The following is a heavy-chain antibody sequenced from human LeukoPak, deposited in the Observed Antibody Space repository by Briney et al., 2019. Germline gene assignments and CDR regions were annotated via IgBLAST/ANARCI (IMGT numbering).Heavy chain of an antibody. CDR3: ARVRGPFDY. V-gene: IGHV4-39*07. D-gene: IGHD3-10*01. CDR2: IYYSGST. CDR1: GGSISSSSYY. Sequence: PSETLSLTCTVSGGSISSSSYYWGWIRQPPGKGLGWIGSIYYSGSTYYNPSLKSRVTISVDTSKNQFSLKLSSVTAADTAVYYCARVRGPFDYWGQGTLVTVSS. J-gene: IGHJ4*02.